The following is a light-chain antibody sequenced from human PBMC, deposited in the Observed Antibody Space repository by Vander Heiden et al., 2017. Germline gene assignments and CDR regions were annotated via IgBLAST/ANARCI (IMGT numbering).Light chain of an antibody. CDR2: AAS. CDR3: QQSDSTLYT. V-gene: IGKV1-39*01. Sequence: DIQMTQSPSSLSASVGDRVTITCRARQSISSYLNWYQQKPGKAPKLLIYAASSLQSGVPSRFSGSGSGTDFTLTISSLQPEDFATYYCQQSDSTLYTFGQGTKLEIK. J-gene: IGKJ2*01. CDR1: QSISSY.